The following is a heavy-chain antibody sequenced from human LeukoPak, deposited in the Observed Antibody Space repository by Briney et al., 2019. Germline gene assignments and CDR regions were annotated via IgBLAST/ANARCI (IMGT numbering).Heavy chain of an antibody. CDR1: GYTFTSYG. V-gene: IGHV1-18*01. Sequence: GASVKVSCKASGYTFTSYGISWVRQAPGQGLEWMGWISAYNGNTNYAQKLQGRVTMTTDTSTSTAYMELRSLRSDDTDVYYCARHTAMVPQKPAGLDYWGQGTLVTVSS. J-gene: IGHJ4*02. CDR2: ISAYNGNT. CDR3: ARHTAMVPQKPAGLDY. D-gene: IGHD5-18*01.